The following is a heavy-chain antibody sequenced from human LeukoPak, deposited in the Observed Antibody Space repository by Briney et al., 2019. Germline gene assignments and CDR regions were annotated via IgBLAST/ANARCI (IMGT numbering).Heavy chain of an antibody. Sequence: GGSLRLSCAASGFTFSSYGMHWVRQAPGKGLEWVAVISYGGSNKYYADSVKGRFTISRDNSKNTLYLQMNSLRAEDTAVYYCAKDRVESGYSYGPFDYWGQGTLVTVSS. J-gene: IGHJ4*02. CDR3: AKDRVESGYSYGPFDY. D-gene: IGHD5-18*01. CDR2: ISYGGSNK. CDR1: GFTFSSYG. V-gene: IGHV3-30*18.